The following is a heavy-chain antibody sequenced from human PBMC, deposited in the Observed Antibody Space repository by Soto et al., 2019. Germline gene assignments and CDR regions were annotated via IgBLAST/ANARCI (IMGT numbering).Heavy chain of an antibody. J-gene: IGHJ2*01. V-gene: IGHV3-23*01. CDR1: GFTFSSFA. D-gene: IGHD1-26*01. Sequence: EVQLLESGGGLVQPGGSLRLSCAASGFTFSSFAMNWVRQAPGKGLEWVSGITGGGDSTFYADSVKGRFTISRVQSKNTVYLQMNSLRAEDTAVYYCVKNIAGTTTSGAYWYFDLWGRGTLVTVSS. CDR2: ITGGGDST. CDR3: VKNIAGTTTSGAYWYFDL.